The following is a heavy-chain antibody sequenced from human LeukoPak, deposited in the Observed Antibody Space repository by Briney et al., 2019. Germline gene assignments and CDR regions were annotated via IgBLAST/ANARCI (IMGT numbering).Heavy chain of an antibody. CDR1: GFTFSDYY. Sequence: GGSLRLSCPASGFTFSDYYMSWIRQAPGKGLEWVSYISSSGSTIYYADSVKGRFTISRDNAKNSLYLQMNSLRAEDTAVYYCARDLEPSSGSTFDYWGQGTLVTVSS. V-gene: IGHV3-11*01. J-gene: IGHJ4*02. CDR3: ARDLEPSSGSTFDY. D-gene: IGHD3-3*01. CDR2: ISSSGSTI.